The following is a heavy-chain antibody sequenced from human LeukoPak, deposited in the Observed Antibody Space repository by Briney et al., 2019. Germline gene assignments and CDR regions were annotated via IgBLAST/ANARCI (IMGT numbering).Heavy chain of an antibody. CDR2: IYYSGST. Sequence: SETLSLTCTVSGGSISSYYWSWIRQSPGKGLEGIGYIYYSGSTNYNPSLRSRVTISVDTSKNQFSLKLSSLTAADTAVYYCVRGESGGLRFSYWGQGTLVTVSA. CDR1: GGSISSYY. D-gene: IGHD4-17*01. J-gene: IGHJ4*02. CDR3: VRGESGGLRFSY. V-gene: IGHV4-59*01.